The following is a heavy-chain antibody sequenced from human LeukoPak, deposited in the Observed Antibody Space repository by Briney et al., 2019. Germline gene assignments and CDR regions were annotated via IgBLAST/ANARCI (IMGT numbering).Heavy chain of an antibody. D-gene: IGHD3-22*01. CDR3: ARVRGLTMIVVVIYDAFDI. J-gene: IGHJ3*02. Sequence: GGSLRLSCAASGFSLSSYWMSWVRQAPGKGLEWVANIKWDESEKNYVGSVEGRFTISRDNAKNSLYLQMNSLRAEDTAVYYCARVRGLTMIVVVIYDAFDIWGQGTMVTVSS. CDR1: GFSLSSYW. CDR2: IKWDESEK. V-gene: IGHV3-7*01.